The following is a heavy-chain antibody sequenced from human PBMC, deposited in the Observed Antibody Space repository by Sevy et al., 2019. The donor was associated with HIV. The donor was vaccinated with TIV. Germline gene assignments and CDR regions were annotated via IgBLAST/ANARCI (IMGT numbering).Heavy chain of an antibody. D-gene: IGHD3-3*01. CDR2: INPKSGAT. Sequence: ASVKVSCKASGYTFTDTGYYVHWVRQAPGQGLEWMGWINPKSGATNYAQKFQGRVTMTRDRSVSTANMELSRLGSDDTAVYYCARESYDFWTGPVDYDYGMDVWGQGTTVTVSS. V-gene: IGHV1-2*02. J-gene: IGHJ6*02. CDR1: GYTFTDTGYY. CDR3: ARESYDFWTGPVDYDYGMDV.